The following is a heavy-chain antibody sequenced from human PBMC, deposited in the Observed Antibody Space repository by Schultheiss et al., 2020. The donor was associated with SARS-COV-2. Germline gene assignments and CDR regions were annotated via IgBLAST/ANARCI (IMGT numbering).Heavy chain of an antibody. CDR2: INHSGST. J-gene: IGHJ4*02. V-gene: IGHV4-34*01. CDR1: GGSISSYY. CDR3: ARDPHGDRPFDY. D-gene: IGHD4-17*01. Sequence: SETLSLTCAVYGGSISSYYWSWIRQPPGKGLEWIGEINHSGSTNYNPSLKSRVSISRDTSKKQFSLKLSSVTAADTAVYYCARDPHGDRPFDYWGQGTLVTVSS.